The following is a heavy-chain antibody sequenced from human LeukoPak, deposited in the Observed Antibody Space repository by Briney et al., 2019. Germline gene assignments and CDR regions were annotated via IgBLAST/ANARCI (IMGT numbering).Heavy chain of an antibody. V-gene: IGHV4-38-2*01. CDR1: GYSISSGYY. CDR2: IYHCGST. CDR3: ASTMVRAAFDI. J-gene: IGHJ3*02. Sequence: PSETLSLTCAVSGYSISSGYYWGWIRQPPGKGLEWIGSIYHCGSTYYNPSLKSRVTISVDTSKNQFSLKLSSVTAADTAVYYCASTMVRAAFDIWGQGTMVTVSS. D-gene: IGHD3-10*01.